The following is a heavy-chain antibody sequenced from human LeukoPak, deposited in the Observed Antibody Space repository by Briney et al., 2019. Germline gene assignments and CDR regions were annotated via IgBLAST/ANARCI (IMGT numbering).Heavy chain of an antibody. D-gene: IGHD6-6*01. J-gene: IGHJ4*02. CDR2: IKQDGSEK. CDR3: AREWGYSSSSNDY. CDR1: GFTFSSYW. Sequence: GGSLRLSCAASGFTFSSYWMSWVRQAPGKRLEWVANIKQDGSEKYYVDSVKGRFTISRDNAKNSLYLQMNSLRAVDTAVYYCAREWGYSSSSNDYWGQGTLVTVSS. V-gene: IGHV3-7*01.